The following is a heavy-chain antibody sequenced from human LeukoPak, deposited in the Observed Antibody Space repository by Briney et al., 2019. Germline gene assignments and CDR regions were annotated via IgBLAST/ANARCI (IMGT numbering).Heavy chain of an antibody. J-gene: IGHJ4*02. CDR3: ARLGSVTALDY. V-gene: IGHV4-34*01. CDR1: GGSFSGYY. D-gene: IGHD2-21*02. Sequence: SETLSLTCAVYGGSFSGYYWSWIRQPPGKGLEWIGEINHSGSTNHNPSLKSRVTISVDTSKNQFSLKLSSVTAADTAVYYCARLGSVTALDYWGQGTLVTVSS. CDR2: INHSGST.